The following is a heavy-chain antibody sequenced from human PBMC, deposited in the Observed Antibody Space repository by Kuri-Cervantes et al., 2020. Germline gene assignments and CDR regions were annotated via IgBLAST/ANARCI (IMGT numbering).Heavy chain of an antibody. D-gene: IGHD3-10*01. V-gene: IGHV3-9*01. J-gene: IGHJ6*03. Sequence: LSLTCAASGFTFDDYAMHWVRQAPGKGLEWVSGISWNSGSIGYADSVKGRFTISRDNAKNSLYLQMNSLRAEDTAVYYCARDFERWGLLWLGESPSHYYYMDVWGKGTTVTVSS. CDR2: ISWNSGSI. CDR3: ARDFERWGLLWLGESPSHYYYMDV. CDR1: GFTFDDYA.